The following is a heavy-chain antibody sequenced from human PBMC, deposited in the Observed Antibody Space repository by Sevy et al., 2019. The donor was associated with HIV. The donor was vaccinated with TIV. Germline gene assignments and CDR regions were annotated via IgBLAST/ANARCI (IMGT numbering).Heavy chain of an antibody. D-gene: IGHD3-10*01. Sequence: ASVKVSCKASGYTFTSYGISWVRQAPGQGLEWMGWISAYNGNTNYAQKLQGRVTMTTDTSTSTAYMELKSLRSDDTAVYYCARVPTYYFGSGTYFDYWGHGTLVTVSS. CDR3: ARVPTYYFGSGTYFDY. J-gene: IGHJ4*01. V-gene: IGHV1-18*01. CDR2: ISAYNGNT. CDR1: GYTFTSYG.